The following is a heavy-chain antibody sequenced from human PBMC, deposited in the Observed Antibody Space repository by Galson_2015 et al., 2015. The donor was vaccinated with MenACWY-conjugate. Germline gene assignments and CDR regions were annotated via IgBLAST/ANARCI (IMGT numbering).Heavy chain of an antibody. V-gene: IGHV3-21*01. CDR1: GFTFSSFS. Sequence: SLRLSCEASGFTFSSFSMNWVRQAPGKGLEWVSSISATSATIYYADSVKGRFTISRDNAKRSLYLQLNSLRAVDTAVYYCARTAGSVPPWGRGTLVTVSS. CDR3: ARTAGSVPP. D-gene: IGHD6-13*01. J-gene: IGHJ5*02. CDR2: ISATSATI.